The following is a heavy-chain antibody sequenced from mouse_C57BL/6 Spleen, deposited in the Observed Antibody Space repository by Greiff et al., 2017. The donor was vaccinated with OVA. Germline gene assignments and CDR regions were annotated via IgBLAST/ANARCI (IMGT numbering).Heavy chain of an antibody. V-gene: IGHV1-64*01. Sequence: QVQLKQSGAELVKPGASVKLSCKASGYTFTSYWMHWVKQRPGQGLEWIGMIHPNSGSTNYNEKFKSKATLTVDKSSSTAYMQLSSLTSEDSAVYYCARGFYYDYDVGYFDVWGTGTTVTVSS. CDR2: IHPNSGST. CDR1: GYTFTSYW. CDR3: ARGFYYDYDVGYFDV. D-gene: IGHD2-4*01. J-gene: IGHJ1*03.